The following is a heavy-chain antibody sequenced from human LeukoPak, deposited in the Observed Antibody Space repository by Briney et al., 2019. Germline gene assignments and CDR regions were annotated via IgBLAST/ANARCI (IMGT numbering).Heavy chain of an antibody. D-gene: IGHD3-22*01. CDR1: GFNLRPDR. J-gene: IGHJ4*02. CDR2: IYSGGTT. V-gene: IGHV3-53*01. Sequence: GGSLRLTCSTSGFNLRPDRMGWVRQAPGKGLEWVSLIYSGGTTYYADSVKSRFTICSDNSKNTLYLQKHSLRGDDTVVYYSARSSERKYYFDYWGQGTLVTVSS. CDR3: ARSSERKYYFDY.